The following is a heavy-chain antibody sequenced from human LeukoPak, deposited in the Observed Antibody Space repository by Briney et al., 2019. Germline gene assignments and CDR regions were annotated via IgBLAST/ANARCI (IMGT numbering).Heavy chain of an antibody. CDR2: IYSAGNT. J-gene: IGHJ4*02. CDR1: GFTVNSDF. CDR3: ARGVNYDHHY. D-gene: IGHD1-7*01. V-gene: IGHV3-66*01. Sequence: GGSLRLSCAASGFTVNSDFMSWVRQAPGKGLEGISVIYSAGNTYYADSVKDRFTISRDNSKNTVYLQMNSLRAEDTAVYYCARGVNYDHHYWGQGTLVTVSS.